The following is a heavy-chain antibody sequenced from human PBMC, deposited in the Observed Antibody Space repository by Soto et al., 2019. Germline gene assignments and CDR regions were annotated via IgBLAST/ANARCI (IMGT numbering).Heavy chain of an antibody. CDR1: GFSLSNARLG. CDR3: ERIRSRSYWYFDL. D-gene: IGHD3-10*01. Sequence: QVTLKESGPVLVKPTETLTLTCTVSGFSLSNARLGVSWIRQPPGKALSWLAHIFSNDEKSYSTSLKSRLTMSKDTSKSQVVLTMTNMDPVDTDTYDCERIRSRSYWYFDLWCRGTLVTVSS. V-gene: IGHV2-26*01. CDR2: IFSNDEK. J-gene: IGHJ2*01.